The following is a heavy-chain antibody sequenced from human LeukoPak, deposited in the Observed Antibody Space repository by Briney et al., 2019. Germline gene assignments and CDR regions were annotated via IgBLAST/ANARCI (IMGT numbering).Heavy chain of an antibody. Sequence: PSETLSLACIVSGYSISSGYYWGWIRQPPGKGLEWIGNIHHSGSTYYNPSLKSRVTISVDTSKNQLSLKLSSVTAADTAVYYCARSYGDYDPDWYFDLWGRGTLVTVSS. D-gene: IGHD4-17*01. J-gene: IGHJ2*01. CDR2: IHHSGST. CDR3: ARSYGDYDPDWYFDL. V-gene: IGHV4-38-2*02. CDR1: GYSISSGYY.